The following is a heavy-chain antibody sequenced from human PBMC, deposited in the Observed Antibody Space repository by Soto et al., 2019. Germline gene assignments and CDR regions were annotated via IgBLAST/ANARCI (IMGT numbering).Heavy chain of an antibody. CDR3: AVAVSGPTAIGY. V-gene: IGHV3-74*01. J-gene: IGHJ4*02. CDR2: INSDGSRT. CDR1: GFTFSSYW. Sequence: EVQLVESGGGLVQPGGSLRLSCAASGFTFSSYWMHWGRQAPGKGLVWVSRINSDGSRTSYADSVKGRFTISRDNAKNTLYLQMNSLRAEDTAVYYCAVAVSGPTAIGYWGQGTLGTVSS. D-gene: IGHD6-19*01.